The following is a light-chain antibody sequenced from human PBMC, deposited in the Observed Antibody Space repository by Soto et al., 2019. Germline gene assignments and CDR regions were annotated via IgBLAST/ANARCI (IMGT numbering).Light chain of an antibody. Sequence: DIQMTQSPSSLSASVGDRVTITCRASQSISNYLNWYQQKPGKAPNLLIYAASSLQSGVPSRFSGSGSGTDFTLTISSLQPEDFATYYCQQSYSTPTFGPGTKLDIK. CDR3: QQSYSTPT. CDR1: QSISNY. CDR2: AAS. V-gene: IGKV1-39*01. J-gene: IGKJ3*01.